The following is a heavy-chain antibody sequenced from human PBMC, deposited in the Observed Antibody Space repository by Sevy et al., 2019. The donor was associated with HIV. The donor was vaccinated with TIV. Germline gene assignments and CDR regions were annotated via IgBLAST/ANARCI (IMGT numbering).Heavy chain of an antibody. CDR1: GFTFSSYG. Sequence: GGSLRLSCAVSGFTFSSYGMHWVRQAPGKGLEWVAVVSYDGSHKYYGESVKRRFTISRDNSKNTVSLQMNSLRDEDTAVYYCVKGSRATGSAFDVWGQGTIVTVSS. D-gene: IGHD6-13*01. J-gene: IGHJ3*01. CDR2: VSYDGSHK. V-gene: IGHV3-30*18. CDR3: VKGSRATGSAFDV.